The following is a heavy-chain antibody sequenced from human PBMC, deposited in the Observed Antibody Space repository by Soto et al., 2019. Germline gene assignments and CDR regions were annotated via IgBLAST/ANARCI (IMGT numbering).Heavy chain of an antibody. V-gene: IGHV3-23*01. CDR3: AKDLSGSYRTYYYYGMDV. Sequence: GGALRLSCAASGFTFSIYAMSWVRQAPGKGLEWVSAISGSGGSTYYADSVKGRFTISRDNSKNTLYLQMNSLRAEDTAVYYCAKDLSGSYRTYYYYGMDVWGQGTTVTVSS. D-gene: IGHD1-26*01. CDR2: ISGSGGST. CDR1: GFTFSIYA. J-gene: IGHJ6*02.